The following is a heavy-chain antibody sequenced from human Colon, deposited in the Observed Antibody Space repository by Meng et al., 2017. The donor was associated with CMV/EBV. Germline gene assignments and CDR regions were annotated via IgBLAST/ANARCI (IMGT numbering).Heavy chain of an antibody. CDR3: ARDELRGYMAFDP. Sequence: SETLSLTCNVSGGSISSTSYYWAWIRQSPGKGLEWIGSVYYSGSTYSNPSLSSRLSISVDRSKNQFFLRLSSVTAADTAVYYCARDELRGYMAFDPWGQGTLVTVSS. J-gene: IGHJ5*02. CDR1: GGSISSTSYY. CDR2: VYYSGST. V-gene: IGHV4-39*07. D-gene: IGHD1-1*01.